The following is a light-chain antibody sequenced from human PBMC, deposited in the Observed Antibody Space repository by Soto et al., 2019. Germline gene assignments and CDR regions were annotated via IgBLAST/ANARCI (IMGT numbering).Light chain of an antibody. CDR1: QSVSSN. V-gene: IGKV3-15*01. J-gene: IGKJ4*01. Sequence: EIVMTQSPATLSVSPGERATLSCRASQSVSSNLVGYQQKPGQAPRLLIYGASTGATGIPARYSGSGSGTEFALTISSLQSEDFAVYYCQQYSYRLSFGGGTRVEIK. CDR2: GAS. CDR3: QQYSYRLS.